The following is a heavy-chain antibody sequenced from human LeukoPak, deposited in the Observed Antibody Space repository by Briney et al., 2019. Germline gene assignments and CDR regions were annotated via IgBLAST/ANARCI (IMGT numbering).Heavy chain of an antibody. D-gene: IGHD4-17*01. Sequence: GGSLRLSCAASGFTVSSNYMSWVRQAPGKGLEWVSVIYIGGSTYYADPVKGRFTISRDNSKNTLYLQMNSLRAEDTAVYYCARVHATTVGFDYWGQGTLVTVSS. J-gene: IGHJ4*02. V-gene: IGHV3-53*01. CDR3: ARVHATTVGFDY. CDR2: IYIGGST. CDR1: GFTVSSNY.